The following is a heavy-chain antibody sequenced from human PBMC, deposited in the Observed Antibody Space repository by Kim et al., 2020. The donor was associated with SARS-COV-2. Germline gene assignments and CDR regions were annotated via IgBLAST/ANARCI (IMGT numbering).Heavy chain of an antibody. CDR2: ISGSGGST. D-gene: IGHD1-26*01. J-gene: IGHJ3*02. Sequence: GGSLRLSCAASGFTFSSYAMNWVRQAPGKGLEWVSAISGSGGSTYYADSVKGRFTISRDNSKNTLYLQMNSLRAEDTAVYYCAKDRTEKGIVGATGAFDIWGQGTMVTVSS. CDR3: AKDRTEKGIVGATGAFDI. V-gene: IGHV3-23*01. CDR1: GFTFSSYA.